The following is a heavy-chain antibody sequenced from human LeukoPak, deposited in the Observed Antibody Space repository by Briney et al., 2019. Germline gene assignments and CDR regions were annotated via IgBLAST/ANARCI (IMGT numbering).Heavy chain of an antibody. V-gene: IGHV1-2*02. CDR2: INPNSGGT. D-gene: IGHD7-27*01. Sequence: ASVKFSCKASGYTFTGYYMHWVRQAPGQGLEWMGWINPNSGGTNYAQKFQGRVTMTRDTSISTAYMELSRLRSDDTAVYYCARDLELGIGYYYMDVWGKGTTVTVSS. CDR1: GYTFTGYY. J-gene: IGHJ6*03. CDR3: ARDLELGIGYYYMDV.